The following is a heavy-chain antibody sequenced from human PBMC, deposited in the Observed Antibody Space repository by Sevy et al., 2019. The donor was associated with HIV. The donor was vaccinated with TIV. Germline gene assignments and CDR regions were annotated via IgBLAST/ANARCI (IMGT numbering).Heavy chain of an antibody. CDR2: INPNSDDT. D-gene: IGHD3-3*01. Sequence: ASVKVSCQASGYTFTAYYIHWVRQAPGQGLEWLGWINPNSDDTNYLQKFQGRVTMTTETSINTAYMELSGLRSDDTAGYYWGGGRMIFGGAGGLDVWGQGTPVTVSS. CDR3: GGGRMIFGGAGGLDV. J-gene: IGHJ6*02. CDR1: GYTFTAYY. V-gene: IGHV1-2*02.